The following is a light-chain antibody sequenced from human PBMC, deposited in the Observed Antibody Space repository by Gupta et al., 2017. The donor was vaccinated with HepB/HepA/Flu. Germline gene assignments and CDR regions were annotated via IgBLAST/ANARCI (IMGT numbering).Light chain of an antibody. CDR2: GNS. J-gene: IGLJ3*02. CDR3: QYYDSRRRGWG. V-gene: IGLV1-40*01. CDR1: SSNIGAGYD. Sequence: QSVLTQPPSVSGAPGQRVTTSCTGSSSNIGAGYDVRWYQQVPGTAPKLLIDGNSNRPSGVHDRCAGSKSGNSDSLKTFGLQAEDEEEDYCQYYDSRRRGWGFGGGTKRTVL.